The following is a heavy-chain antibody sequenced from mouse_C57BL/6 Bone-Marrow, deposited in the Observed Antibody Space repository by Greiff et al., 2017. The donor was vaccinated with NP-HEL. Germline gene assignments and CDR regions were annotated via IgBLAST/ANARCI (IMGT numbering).Heavy chain of an antibody. CDR2: INPYNGDT. V-gene: IGHV1-20*01. J-gene: IGHJ3*01. D-gene: IGHD3-2*02. CDR1: GYSFTGYF. CDR3: ASLDSSGFAD. Sequence: VQLQQSGPELVKPGDSVKISCKASGYSFTGYFMNWVMQSHGKSLEWIGRINPYNGDTFYNQKFKGKATLTVDKSSSTAHMELRSLTSEDSAVYYCASLDSSGFADWGQGPLVTVSA.